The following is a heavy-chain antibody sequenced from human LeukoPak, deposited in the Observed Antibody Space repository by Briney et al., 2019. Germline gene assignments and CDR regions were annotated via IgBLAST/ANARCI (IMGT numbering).Heavy chain of an antibody. V-gene: IGHV4-4*07. J-gene: IGHJ4*02. CDR2: IYTSGST. D-gene: IGHD5-18*01. Sequence: SETLSLTCTVSGGSISSYYWSWIRQPAGKGLEWIGHIYTSGSTNYNPSLKSRVTMSVDTSKNQFSLKLSSVTAADTAVYYCARGRGRSPLWLVSTPLYFDYWGQGTLVTVSS. CDR3: ARGRGRSPLWLVSTPLYFDY. CDR1: GGSISSYY.